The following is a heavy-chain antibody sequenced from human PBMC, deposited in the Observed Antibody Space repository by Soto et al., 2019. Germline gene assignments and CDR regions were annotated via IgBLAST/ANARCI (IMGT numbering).Heavy chain of an antibody. Sequence: QVQLVQSGAEVKKPGASVKVSCKASGYTFTSYGISWVRQAPGQGLEWMGWISAYNGNTNYAQKLQGRVTMTKDTSTSTAYMELRSLRSDDTAVYYCARGRGDYDILTGSNYYGMDVWGQGTTVTVSS. CDR3: ARGRGDYDILTGSNYYGMDV. CDR1: GYTFTSYG. J-gene: IGHJ6*02. V-gene: IGHV1-18*01. D-gene: IGHD3-9*01. CDR2: ISAYNGNT.